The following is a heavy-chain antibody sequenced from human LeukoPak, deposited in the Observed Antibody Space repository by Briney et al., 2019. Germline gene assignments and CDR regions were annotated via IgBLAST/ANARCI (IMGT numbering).Heavy chain of an antibody. CDR2: IKQDGSEK. Sequence: GGSLRLSCAASGFTFSSYWMSWVRQAPGKGLEWVANIKQDGSEKYYVDSVKGRFTISRDNAKNSLYLQMNSLRAEDTAVYYCARNLYMVDDAFGIWGQGTMVTVSS. J-gene: IGHJ3*02. V-gene: IGHV3-7*01. D-gene: IGHD3-10*01. CDR1: GFTFSSYW. CDR3: ARNLYMVDDAFGI.